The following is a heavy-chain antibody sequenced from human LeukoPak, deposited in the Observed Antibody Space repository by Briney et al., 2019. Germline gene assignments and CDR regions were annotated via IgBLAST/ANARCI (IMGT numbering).Heavy chain of an antibody. CDR1: GGSISSSSYY. CDR3: ARPYFRYSPALNDAFDI. J-gene: IGHJ3*02. CDR2: IYYSGST. D-gene: IGHD3-9*01. Sequence: SSETLSLTCTVSGGSISSSSYYWGWIRQPPGKGLEWIGSIYYSGSTYYNPSLKSRVTISVDTSKNQFSLKLSSVTAADTAVYYCARPYFRYSPALNDAFDIWGQGTMVTVSS. V-gene: IGHV4-39*01.